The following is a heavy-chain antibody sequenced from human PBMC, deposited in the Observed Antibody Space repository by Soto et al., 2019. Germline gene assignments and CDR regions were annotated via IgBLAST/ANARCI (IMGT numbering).Heavy chain of an antibody. CDR1: GFTFSSYG. Sequence: PGGSLRLSCAASGFTFSSYGMHWVRQAPGKGLEWVAVIWYDGSNKYYADSVKGRFTISRDNSKNTLYLQMNSLRAEDTAVYYCASSWYLNYYYGMDVWGQGTTVTVSS. CDR2: IWYDGSNK. J-gene: IGHJ6*02. CDR3: ASSWYLNYYYGMDV. D-gene: IGHD6-13*01. V-gene: IGHV3-33*01.